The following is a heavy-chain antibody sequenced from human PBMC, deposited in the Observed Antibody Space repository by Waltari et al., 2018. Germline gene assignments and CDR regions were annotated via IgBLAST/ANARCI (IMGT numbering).Heavy chain of an antibody. CDR2: ISGSGGST. Sequence: EVQLLESGGGLVQPGGSLRLSCASSGFTFSSYAMSLVRQAPGKGLEWVSAISGSGGSTYYADSVKGRFTISRDNSKNTLYLQMNSLRAEDTAVYYCAKGSGAHSGWFDPWGQGTLVTVSS. J-gene: IGHJ5*02. CDR1: GFTFSSYA. D-gene: IGHD3-10*01. CDR3: AKGSGAHSGWFDP. V-gene: IGHV3-23*01.